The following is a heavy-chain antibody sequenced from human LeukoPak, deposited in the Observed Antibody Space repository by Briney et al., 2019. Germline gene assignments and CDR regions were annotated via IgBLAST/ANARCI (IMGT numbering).Heavy chain of an antibody. CDR2: INSDGTT. Sequence: GGSLRLSCEASGFPFSSYAMTWVRQAPGKGLVWVSLINSDGTTSHADSVKGRFTISRDNAKNTLYLQMNNLRAEDTAVYYCARSAADAFDYWGQGTLVTVSS. J-gene: IGHJ4*02. CDR1: GFPFSSYA. V-gene: IGHV3-74*01. CDR3: ARSAADAFDY.